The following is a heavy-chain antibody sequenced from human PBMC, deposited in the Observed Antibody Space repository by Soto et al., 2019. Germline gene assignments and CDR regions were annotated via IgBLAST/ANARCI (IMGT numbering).Heavy chain of an antibody. CDR3: ARDLDQGVNWEPLDF. D-gene: IGHD7-27*01. Sequence: QLVQSGAAVKEPGESLKIACKGSGFSFTTYWIAWVRQMPGKGLEWMGIIYPGDSKTTYSPSFQGQVTISADKSIGTPSWQWSTLRARDTAMYECARDLDQGVNWEPLDFGAKGTMVPVSS. J-gene: IGHJ3*01. CDR1: GFSFTTYW. CDR2: IYPGDSKT. V-gene: IGHV5-51*03.